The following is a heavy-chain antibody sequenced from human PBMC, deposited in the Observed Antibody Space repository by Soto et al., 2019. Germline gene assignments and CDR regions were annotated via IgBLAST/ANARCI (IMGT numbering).Heavy chain of an antibody. Sequence: EVQLVESGGGLAQPGGSLRLSCAASGFTFSDYAMNWVRQVPGKGLEWISQIASSGTPIYYADSVRGRFTISRDNAENSLYLQMNSLRDEETAVYFCTREGSWGQGTLVTVSS. CDR1: GFTFSDYA. J-gene: IGHJ4*02. CDR2: IASSGTPI. V-gene: IGHV3-48*02. CDR3: TREGS.